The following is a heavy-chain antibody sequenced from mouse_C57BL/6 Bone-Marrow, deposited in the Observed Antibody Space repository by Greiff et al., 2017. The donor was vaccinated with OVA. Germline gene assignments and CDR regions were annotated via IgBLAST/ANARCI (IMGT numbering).Heavy chain of an antibody. CDR2: IYPGSGST. CDR1: GYTFTSYW. CDR3: ARRLCGAMDY. V-gene: IGHV1-55*01. Sequence: QVQLQQSGAELVKPGASVKMSCKASGYTFTSYWITWVKQRPGQGLEWIGDIYPGSGSTNYNEKFKSKATLTVDTSSSTADMQLSSLTSEDSAVYYCARRLCGAMDYWGKGTSVTVSS. D-gene: IGHD1-1*02. J-gene: IGHJ4*01.